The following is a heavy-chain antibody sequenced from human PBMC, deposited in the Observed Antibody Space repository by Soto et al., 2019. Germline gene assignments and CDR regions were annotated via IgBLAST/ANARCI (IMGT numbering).Heavy chain of an antibody. CDR1: GYTFNSYG. CDR3: ARELGRQRVDY. Sequence: QGQLVQSGAEVKKPGSSVKVSCKASGYTFNSYGISWVRQAPGQGLERMGWINADNGNTNYAQKLQGRVPMTPGTSTSTAYMARRSLRTDDPAVYYCARELGRQRVDYWGQGTLVTVSS. J-gene: IGHJ4*02. D-gene: IGHD6-25*01. CDR2: INADNGNT. V-gene: IGHV1-18*01.